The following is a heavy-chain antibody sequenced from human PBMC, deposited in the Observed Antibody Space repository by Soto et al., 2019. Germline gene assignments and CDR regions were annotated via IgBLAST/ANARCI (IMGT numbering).Heavy chain of an antibody. CDR3: ARDRANTPDYFDY. J-gene: IGHJ4*02. Sequence: SETLSLTCTVSGGSISSDDYYWSWIRQPPGKGLEWIGYIYYTGRTSYNPSLRDRLTISVDTSKSHFSLRLSSVTAADTAVYFCARDRANTPDYFDYWGQGTLVTVPS. V-gene: IGHV4-30-4*01. CDR1: GGSISSDDYY. CDR2: IYYTGRT.